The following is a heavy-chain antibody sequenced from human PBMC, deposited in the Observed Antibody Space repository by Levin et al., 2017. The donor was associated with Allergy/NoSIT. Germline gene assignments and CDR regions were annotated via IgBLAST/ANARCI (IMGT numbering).Heavy chain of an antibody. CDR2: ISGSGGST. CDR3: ATKGAYSGYDTSGYAFDI. V-gene: IGHV3-23*01. D-gene: IGHD5-12*01. J-gene: IGHJ3*02. CDR1: GFTFSSYA. Sequence: GGSLRLSCAASGFTFSSYAMSWVRQAPGKGLEWVSAISGSGGSTYYADSVKGRFTISRDNSKNTLYLQMNSLRAEDTAVYYCATKGAYSGYDTSGYAFDIWGQGTMVTVSS.